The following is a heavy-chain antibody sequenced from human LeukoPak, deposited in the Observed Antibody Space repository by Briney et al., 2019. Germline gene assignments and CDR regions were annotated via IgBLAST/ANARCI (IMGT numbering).Heavy chain of an antibody. CDR3: ARAIGAGSYYRGQIDY. CDR2: INPNSGAT. J-gene: IGHJ4*02. V-gene: IGHV1-2*02. Sequence: ASGKVSCKAAGYTFTGYYMHWVRQAPGQGLEWMGWINPNSGATNYAQNFQGRVTMTRDTSITTAYMEVSRLRSDDTAVYYCARAIGAGSYYRGQIDYWGQGTLVTVSS. D-gene: IGHD3-10*01. CDR1: GYTFTGYY.